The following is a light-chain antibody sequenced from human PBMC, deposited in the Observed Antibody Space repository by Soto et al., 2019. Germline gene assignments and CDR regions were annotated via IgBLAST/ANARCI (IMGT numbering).Light chain of an antibody. CDR3: QQYGNSRT. V-gene: IGKV3-20*01. Sequence: EVVLTQSPGTLSLSPGERPTLSCRASQSITNNYLAWYQQRPGLAPRLLIYGASIRATGIPDRFSGSGSGTDFTLTISRLEPEDFAVYYCQQYGNSRTFGQGTKV. CDR2: GAS. J-gene: IGKJ1*01. CDR1: QSITNNY.